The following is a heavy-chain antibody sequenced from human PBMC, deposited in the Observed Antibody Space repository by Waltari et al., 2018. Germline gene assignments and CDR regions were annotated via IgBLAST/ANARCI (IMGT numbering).Heavy chain of an antibody. CDR2: VLGSGRT. CDR3: ARDRGRGLYLDT. V-gene: IGHV4-4*02. J-gene: IGHJ4*02. D-gene: IGHD2-15*01. Sequence: SWGGQPPGKGLQGIGQVLGSGRTYYNPSFESRVTISLDTSTHQVALKMTSATGADTALYYCARDRGRGLYLDTWGQGILVTGSP.